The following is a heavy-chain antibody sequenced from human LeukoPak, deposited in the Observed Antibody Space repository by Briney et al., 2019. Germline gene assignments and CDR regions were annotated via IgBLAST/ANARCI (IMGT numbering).Heavy chain of an antibody. CDR2: IIPIFGTA. J-gene: IGHJ5*02. Sequence: SVKVSCKASEGTFSSYAISWVRQAPGQGLEWMGRIIPIFGTANYAQKFQGRVKITTDESTSTAYMELSSLRSEDTAVYYCAREMFSRRKPGYCSGGSCSNWFDPWGQGTLVTVSS. CDR1: EGTFSSYA. V-gene: IGHV1-69*05. D-gene: IGHD2-15*01. CDR3: AREMFSRRKPGYCSGGSCSNWFDP.